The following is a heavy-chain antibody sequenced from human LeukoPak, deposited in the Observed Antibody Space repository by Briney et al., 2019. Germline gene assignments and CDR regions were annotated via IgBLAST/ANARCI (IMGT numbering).Heavy chain of an antibody. CDR2: IYYSGST. CDR1: GGSISSSSYY. V-gene: IGHV4-39*07. CDR3: ARENVLRFLEWLLTDNWFDP. Sequence: SETLSLTCTVSGGSISSSSYYWGWIRQPPGKGLEWIGSIYYSGSTHYNPSLKSRVTISVDTSKNQFSLKLSSVTAADTAVYYCARENVLRFLEWLLTDNWFDPWGQGTLVTVSS. D-gene: IGHD3-3*01. J-gene: IGHJ5*02.